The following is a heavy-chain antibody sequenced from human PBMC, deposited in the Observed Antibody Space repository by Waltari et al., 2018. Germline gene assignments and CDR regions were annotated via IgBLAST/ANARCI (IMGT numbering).Heavy chain of an antibody. CDR3: AKDLNGSDAFDI. D-gene: IGHD3-10*01. Sequence: EVQLLESGGGLVQPGGSLRLSCAASGFPFSSCAMSWVRQAPGKGLEWVSAISGSGGSTYYADSVKGRFTISRDNSKNTLYLQMNSLRAEDTAVYYCAKDLNGSDAFDIWGQGTMVTVSS. CDR2: ISGSGGST. V-gene: IGHV3-23*01. J-gene: IGHJ3*02. CDR1: GFPFSSCA.